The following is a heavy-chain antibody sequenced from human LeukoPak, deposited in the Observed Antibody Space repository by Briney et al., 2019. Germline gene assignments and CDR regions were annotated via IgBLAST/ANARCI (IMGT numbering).Heavy chain of an antibody. CDR3: ARGWAPSSGFDY. Sequence: SVKVSCKASGGTFSSNGVSWVRQAPGQGLQWMGRIIPRFGTANHAQKFQGRVTITTDESTTTVYMELSSLRSEDTAVYFCARGWAPSSGFDYWGQGTLVTVSS. V-gene: IGHV1-69*05. D-gene: IGHD6-19*01. J-gene: IGHJ4*02. CDR2: IIPRFGTA. CDR1: GGTFSSNG.